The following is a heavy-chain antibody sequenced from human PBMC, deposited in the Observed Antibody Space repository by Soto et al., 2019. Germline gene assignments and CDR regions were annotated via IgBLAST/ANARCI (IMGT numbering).Heavy chain of an antibody. CDR2: ISSSSSYI. Sequence: EVQLVESGGGLVKPGGSLRLSCAASGFTFSSYSMNWVRQAPGKGLEWVSSISSSSSYIYYADSVKGRFTISRDNAKNSLDLQMNSLRAEDTAVYYCARDHCTNGVCQIDYWGQGTLVTVSS. J-gene: IGHJ4*02. CDR1: GFTFSSYS. D-gene: IGHD2-8*01. V-gene: IGHV3-21*01. CDR3: ARDHCTNGVCQIDY.